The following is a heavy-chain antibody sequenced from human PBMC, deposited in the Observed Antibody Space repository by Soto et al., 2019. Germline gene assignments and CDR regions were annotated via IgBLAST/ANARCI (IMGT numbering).Heavy chain of an antibody. CDR1: GFTFSSYA. V-gene: IGHV3-30-3*01. D-gene: IGHD2-2*01. CDR3: ARDGGDIVLVPAAMRYYYYGMDV. CDR2: ISYDGSNK. J-gene: IGHJ6*02. Sequence: QVQLVESGGGVVQPGRSLRLCWAASGFTFSSYAMHWVRQAPGKGLEWVAVISYDGSNKYYADSVKGRFTISRDNSKNTLYLQMNSLRAEDTAVYYCARDGGDIVLVPAAMRYYYYGMDVWGQGTTVTVSS.